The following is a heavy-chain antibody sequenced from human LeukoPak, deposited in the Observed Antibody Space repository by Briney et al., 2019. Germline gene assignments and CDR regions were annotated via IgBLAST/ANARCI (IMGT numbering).Heavy chain of an antibody. Sequence: SETLSLTCTVSGGSISSSGYYWGWIRQPPGKGLEWIGSIYYSGSTHYNPALKSRLTIFVDTSKNQLSLKVNSVTAADTAVYYCARNVTVTVSGTKFNYFDYWGQGTLVTVSS. J-gene: IGHJ4*02. CDR2: IYYSGST. CDR3: ARNVTVTVSGTKFNYFDY. V-gene: IGHV4-39*01. D-gene: IGHD4-17*01. CDR1: GGSISSSGYY.